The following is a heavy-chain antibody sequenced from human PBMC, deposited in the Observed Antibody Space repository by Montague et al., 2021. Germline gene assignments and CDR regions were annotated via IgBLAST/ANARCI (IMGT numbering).Heavy chain of an antibody. CDR2: ISHDGSNK. CDR3: ARWRVYYDSSGYAA. V-gene: IGHV3-30-3*01. J-gene: IGHJ5*02. Sequence: SRRLSCAASGFTFSTFPMHWVRQAPGKGLEWVALISHDGSNKYYADSVRGRFTVSRDNSKNTLYLQTSSLRADDTAVYYCARWRVYYDSSGYAAWGRGTLVTVSS. CDR1: GFTFSTFP. D-gene: IGHD3-22*01.